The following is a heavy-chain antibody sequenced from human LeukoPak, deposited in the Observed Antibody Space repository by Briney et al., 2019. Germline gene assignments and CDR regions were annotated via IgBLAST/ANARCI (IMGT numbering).Heavy chain of an antibody. CDR1: GFTFSSYS. V-gene: IGHV3-48*02. CDR2: ISSSRLTL. CDR3: ARHELNNIVLETALPPYTFVI. J-gene: IGHJ3*02. Sequence: PGGSLRLSCAASGFTFSSYSMSWVRQAPGKGLEWVSYISSSRLTLYYADSVKGRFTISRDNAKNSLYLQMNSLRDDDTVVYYCARHELNNIVLETALPPYTFVIWGQGTMVTVSS. D-gene: IGHD2-21*02.